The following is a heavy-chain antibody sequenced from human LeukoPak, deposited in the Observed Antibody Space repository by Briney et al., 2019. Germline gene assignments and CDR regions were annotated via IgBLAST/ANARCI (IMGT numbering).Heavy chain of an antibody. J-gene: IGHJ3*02. V-gene: IGHV4-4*02. CDR3: ARERGMRAISAFDI. CDR2: IYHSGST. CDR1: GGSISSSNW. Sequence: SGTLSLTCAVSGGSISSSNWWSWVRQPPGKGLEWIGEIYHSGSTNYNPSLKSRVTISVDKSKNQFSLKLGSVTAANTAVYYCARERGMRAISAFDIWGQGTMVTVSS. D-gene: IGHD3-16*01.